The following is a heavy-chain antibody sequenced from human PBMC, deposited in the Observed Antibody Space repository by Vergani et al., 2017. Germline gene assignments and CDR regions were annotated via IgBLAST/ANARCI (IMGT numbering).Heavy chain of an antibody. D-gene: IGHD6-19*01. V-gene: IGHV1-18*01. CDR1: GYTFTSYG. J-gene: IGHJ4*02. Sequence: QVQLVQSGAEVKKPGASVKVSCKASGYTFTSYGISWVRQAPGQGLEWMGWISAYNGNPNYAQKLQGRVTMTTDTSTSTAYMELRSLRPDDTAVYYCARELRVSGWYYVRTPQQHRQNIFDYWGQGTLVTVSS. CDR2: ISAYNGNP. CDR3: ARELRVSGWYYVRTPQQHRQNIFDY.